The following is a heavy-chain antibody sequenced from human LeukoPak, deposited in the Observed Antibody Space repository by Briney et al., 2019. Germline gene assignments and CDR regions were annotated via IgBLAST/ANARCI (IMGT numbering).Heavy chain of an antibody. V-gene: IGHV3-74*01. CDR2: IKNDGGTT. CDR3: TTGPSYGYEW. D-gene: IGHD3-16*01. Sequence: GGSLRLSCAASGITVSHRWMRWVRQAPGKGLVWVSLIKNDGGTTIYADCVKGRFTSSRDNGKSTLYLQMNSLRAEDTGIYYCTTGPSYGYEWWGQGTVVTVSS. CDR1: GITVSHRW. J-gene: IGHJ4*02.